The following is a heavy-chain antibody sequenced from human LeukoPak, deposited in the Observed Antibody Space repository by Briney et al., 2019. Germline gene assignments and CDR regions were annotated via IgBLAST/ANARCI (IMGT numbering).Heavy chain of an antibody. CDR2: IYPGDSDT. J-gene: IGHJ4*02. CDR3: ARQVYGSGMGAFDY. D-gene: IGHD3-10*01. Sequence: GESLKISCEASGYSFTRYWIGWVRQMPGKGLEWMGIIYPGDSDTRYSPSFQGQVSISADKSISTTYLQWSSLKASDTATYYCARQVYGSGMGAFDYWGQGTLVTVSS. CDR1: GYSFTRYW. V-gene: IGHV5-51*01.